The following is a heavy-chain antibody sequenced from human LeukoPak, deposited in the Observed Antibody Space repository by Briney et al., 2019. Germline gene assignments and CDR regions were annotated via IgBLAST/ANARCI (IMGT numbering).Heavy chain of an antibody. J-gene: IGHJ4*02. D-gene: IGHD6-13*01. CDR2: MSYDGSNK. Sequence: GRSLRLSCAASGFTFSSYGMHWVRQAPGKGLEWVAMMSYDGSNKYYADSVKGRFAISRDNSKNMLYLQMSSLRAEDTAVYYCAKGHVTSSSWFPDYWGQGTLVTVSS. V-gene: IGHV3-30*18. CDR3: AKGHVTSSSWFPDY. CDR1: GFTFSSYG.